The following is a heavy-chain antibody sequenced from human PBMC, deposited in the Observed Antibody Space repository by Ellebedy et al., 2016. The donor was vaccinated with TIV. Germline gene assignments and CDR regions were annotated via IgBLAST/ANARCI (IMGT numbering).Heavy chain of an antibody. CDR2: LNTIGSST. CDR3: ARGRIASGGTPDYFDY. J-gene: IGHJ4*02. D-gene: IGHD6-13*01. Sequence: GESLKISCVDSGITFSNHWMHWVRQAPGKGLVWVSRLNTIGSSTSYADSVKGRFTISRDNARHTLFLQMNSLRAEDTAVYYRARGRIASGGTPDYFDYWGPGTLVTVSS. V-gene: IGHV3-74*01. CDR1: GITFSNHW.